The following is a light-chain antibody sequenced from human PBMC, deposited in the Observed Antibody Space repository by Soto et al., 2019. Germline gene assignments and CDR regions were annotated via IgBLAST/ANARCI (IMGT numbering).Light chain of an antibody. CDR2: AAA. CDR1: ETISTF. CDR3: QQSYSLSPIT. V-gene: IGKV1-39*01. J-gene: IGKJ5*01. Sequence: DITMTQTPSCLSASVGDRVTLTCRASETISTFLNWYHHKPGRAPKLLLYAAARLQSGVPSRFSGSGSGTDFTLTINGLQPEDFTSYYCQQSYSLSPITFGQGTRLEIK.